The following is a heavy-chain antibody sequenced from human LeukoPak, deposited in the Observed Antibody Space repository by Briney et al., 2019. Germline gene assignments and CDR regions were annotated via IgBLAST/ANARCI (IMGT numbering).Heavy chain of an antibody. CDR2: VYHSGST. Sequence: SETLSPTCAVSGDSITSAYYWAWIRQPPEKGLEWIGSVYHSGSTYYNPSLTSRLYMSADKSKHQFSLKLNSVAAADTAVYYCGRTAGGSRVYFDYWGQGTLVTVSS. J-gene: IGHJ4*02. D-gene: IGHD1-1*01. V-gene: IGHV4-38-2*01. CDR3: GRTAGGSRVYFDY. CDR1: GDSITSAYY.